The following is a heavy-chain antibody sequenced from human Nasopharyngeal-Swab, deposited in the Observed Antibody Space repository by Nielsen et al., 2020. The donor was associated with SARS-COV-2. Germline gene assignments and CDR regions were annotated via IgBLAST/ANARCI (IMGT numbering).Heavy chain of an antibody. CDR2: ISGSGGST. CDR3: AKSAGIVVPAAMLGTIDY. Sequence: GESLKISCAASGFTFSSYAMSWVRQAPGKGLEWVSAISGSGGSTYYADSVKGRFTISRDNSKNTLYLQMNSLRAEDTAVYYRAKSAGIVVPAAMLGTIDYWGQGTLVTVSS. D-gene: IGHD2-2*01. CDR1: GFTFSSYA. V-gene: IGHV3-23*01. J-gene: IGHJ4*02.